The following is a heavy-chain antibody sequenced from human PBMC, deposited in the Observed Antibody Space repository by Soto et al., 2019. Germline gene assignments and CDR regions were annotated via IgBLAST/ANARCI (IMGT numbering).Heavy chain of an antibody. Sequence: QVQLVQSGAEVKKPGASVKVSCKASGYTFTSYGISWVRQAPGQGLEWMGWISAYNGNTNYAQKLQGRVTMTTDTPTSTAYMELRSLRSDDTAVYYCARDGSPYYDYVWGSYRGGGNDYWGQGTLVTVSS. D-gene: IGHD3-16*02. CDR2: ISAYNGNT. CDR1: GYTFTSYG. V-gene: IGHV1-18*01. J-gene: IGHJ4*02. CDR3: ARDGSPYYDYVWGSYRGGGNDY.